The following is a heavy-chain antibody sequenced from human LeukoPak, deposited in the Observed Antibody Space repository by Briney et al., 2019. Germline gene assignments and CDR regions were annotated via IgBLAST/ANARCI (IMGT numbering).Heavy chain of an antibody. CDR2: ISSSGSTI. CDR3: ARDKRAVAGPIDY. CDR1: GFTFSDYY. V-gene: IGHV3-11*04. D-gene: IGHD6-19*01. Sequence: GGSPRLSCAASGFTFSDYYMSWIRQAPGKGLEWVSYISSSGSTIYYADSVKGRFTISRGNAKNSLYLQMNSLRAEETAVYYCARDKRAVAGPIDYWGQGTLVTVSS. J-gene: IGHJ4*02.